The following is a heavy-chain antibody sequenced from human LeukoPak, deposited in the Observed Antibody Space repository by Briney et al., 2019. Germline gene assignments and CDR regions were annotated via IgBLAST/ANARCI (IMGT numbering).Heavy chain of an antibody. V-gene: IGHV4-30-2*01. D-gene: IGHD3-9*01. CDR2: IYHSGST. J-gene: IGHJ3*02. CDR1: GGSISSGGYY. CDR3: ARHNKAAVLRYFDWLDAFDI. Sequence: SETLSLTCTVSGGSISSGGYYWSWIRQPPGKGLEWIGYIYHSGSTYYNPSLKSRVTISVDTSKNQFSLKLSSVTAADTAVYYCARHNKAAVLRYFDWLDAFDIWGQGTMVTVSS.